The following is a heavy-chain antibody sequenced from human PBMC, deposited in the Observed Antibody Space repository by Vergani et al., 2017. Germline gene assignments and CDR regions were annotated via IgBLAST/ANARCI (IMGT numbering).Heavy chain of an antibody. CDR3: ARAGRRFGELGFDY. Sequence: QVQLQESGPGLVKPSQTLSLTCTVSGGSISSGSYYWSWIRQPAGKGLEWIGRIYTSGSTNYNPSLKSRVTISVDTSKNQFSLKLSSVTAADTAVYYCARAGRRFGELGFDYWGQGTLVTVSS. J-gene: IGHJ4*02. D-gene: IGHD3-10*01. CDR1: GGSISSGSYY. CDR2: IYTSGST. V-gene: IGHV4-61*02.